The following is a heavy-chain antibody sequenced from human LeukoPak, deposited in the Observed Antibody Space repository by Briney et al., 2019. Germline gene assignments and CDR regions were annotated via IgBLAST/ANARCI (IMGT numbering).Heavy chain of an antibody. CDR2: IYSGGST. Sequence: GGSLRLSCAASGFTVSSTYMSWARQAPGKGLEWVSVIYSGGSTYYADSVKGRFTISRDNSKNTLYLQMNSLRAEDTAVYYCARDRGQEAFNTHPMDVWGQGTTVTVSS. V-gene: IGHV3-66*01. CDR3: ARDRGQEAFNTHPMDV. J-gene: IGHJ6*02. D-gene: IGHD1-26*01. CDR1: GFTVSSTY.